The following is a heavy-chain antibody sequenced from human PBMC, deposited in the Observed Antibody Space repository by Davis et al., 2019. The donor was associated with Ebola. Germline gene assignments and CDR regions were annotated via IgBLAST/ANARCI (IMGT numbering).Heavy chain of an antibody. J-gene: IGHJ2*01. Sequence: AASVKVSCKASGYIFTSNDINWVRQATGQGLEWMGWMNPDSGNTGYESKFQGRVTMTRNNSITTAYMELSSLTSEDTAVYYCARPIEQRCSPGCFDLWGRGTLVTVSS. CDR3: ARPIEQRCSPGCFDL. CDR2: MNPDSGNT. CDR1: GYIFTSND. V-gene: IGHV1-8*01. D-gene: IGHD1/OR15-1a*01.